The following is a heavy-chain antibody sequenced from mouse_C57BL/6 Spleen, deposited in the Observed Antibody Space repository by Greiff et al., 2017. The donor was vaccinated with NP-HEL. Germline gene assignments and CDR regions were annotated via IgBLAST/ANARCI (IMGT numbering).Heavy chain of an antibody. V-gene: IGHV5-17*01. CDR2: ISSGSSTI. J-gene: IGHJ3*01. Sequence: DVKLVESGGGLVKPGGSLKLSCAASGFTFSDYGMHWVRQAPEKGLEWVAYISSGSSTIYYADTVKGRFTISRDNAKNTLFLQMTSLRSEDTAMYYCARIAGYYAAWFAYWGQGTLVTVSA. CDR1: GFTFSDYG. D-gene: IGHD2-3*01. CDR3: ARIAGYYAAWFAY.